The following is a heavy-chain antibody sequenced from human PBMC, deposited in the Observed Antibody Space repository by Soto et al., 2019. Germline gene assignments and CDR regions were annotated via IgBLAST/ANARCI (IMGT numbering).Heavy chain of an antibody. J-gene: IGHJ5*02. Sequence: SESLALGCALCEDCMRTRGDDGGWLRPSPGKGLEWIGTIFYTRSTYYSPSLKGRLIISVDPSKNQFSLKLTSVTAADMAMYYFARPKTIRGAAGKGWFDPRGQGTLVTGS. D-gene: IGHD6-13*01. CDR3: ARPKTIRGAAGKGWFDP. V-gene: IGHV4-39*01. CDR2: IFYTRST. CDR1: EDCMRTRGDD.